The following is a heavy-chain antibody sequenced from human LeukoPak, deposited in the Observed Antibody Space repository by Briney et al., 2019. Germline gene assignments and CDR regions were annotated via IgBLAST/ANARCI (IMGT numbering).Heavy chain of an antibody. CDR2: INCNGGST. J-gene: IGHJ4*02. CDR3: ARVLVGCTNGVCYYFDY. CDR1: GFTFNDYD. D-gene: IGHD2-8*01. Sequence: PGGSLRLSCAASGFTFNDYDMSWVRQAPGKGLEWVSGINCNGGSTGYADSVKGRFTISRDNAKNTLYLQMNSLRAEDTALYYCARVLVGCTNGVCYYFDYWGQGTLVTVSS. V-gene: IGHV3-20*04.